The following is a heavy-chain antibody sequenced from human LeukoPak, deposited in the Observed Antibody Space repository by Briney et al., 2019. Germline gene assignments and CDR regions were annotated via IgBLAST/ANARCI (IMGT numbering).Heavy chain of an antibody. V-gene: IGHV1-2*02. J-gene: IGHJ3*02. CDR2: INPNSGAT. CDR1: GYTFTGYY. D-gene: IGHD4/OR15-4a*01. CDR3: ARGSIGLGAHDM. Sequence: ASVKVSCKASGYTFTGYYMHWVRQAPGQGLEWMGWINPNSGATNYAQKFQGRVTMTRDTSISTAYMELSRLRSDDTAVYYCARGSIGLGAHDMWGQGTMVTVSS.